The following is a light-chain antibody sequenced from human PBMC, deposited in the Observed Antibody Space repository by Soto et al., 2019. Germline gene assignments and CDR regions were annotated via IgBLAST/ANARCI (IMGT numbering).Light chain of an antibody. Sequence: DIVMTQSPASLTASLGESVTINCKSSRSVLFTTLNRNYLAWYQQKPGQPPKLLINWASFRESRVPERFTGSGSETEFTLTISSLQAEDVAVYYCQQYYSPPLTFGQGTKLEIK. J-gene: IGKJ2*01. CDR2: WAS. CDR1: RSVLFTTLNRNY. CDR3: QQYYSPPLT. V-gene: IGKV4-1*01.